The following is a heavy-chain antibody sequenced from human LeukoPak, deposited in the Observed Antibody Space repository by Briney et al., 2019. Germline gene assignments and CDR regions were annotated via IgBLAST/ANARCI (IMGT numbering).Heavy chain of an antibody. D-gene: IGHD6-19*01. CDR3: ARGAGPFDY. J-gene: IGHJ4*02. CDR1: GGSISSGGYY. Sequence: SETLSLTRTVSGGSISSGGYYWSWIRQPAGKGLEWIGRIYISGGPNYNPSLKSRVTMSVVTSKNQISLKLSSVTAADTAVYYCARGAGPFDYWGQGTLVTVSS. CDR2: IYISGGP. V-gene: IGHV4-61*02.